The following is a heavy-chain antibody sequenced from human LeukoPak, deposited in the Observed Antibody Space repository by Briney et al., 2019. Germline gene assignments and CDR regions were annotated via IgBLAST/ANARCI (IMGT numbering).Heavy chain of an antibody. J-gene: IGHJ4*02. V-gene: IGHV1-2*02. CDR1: GYTFTGYY. D-gene: IGHD2-2*02. Sequence: ASVKVSCKASGYTFTGYYMHWVRQAPGQGLEWMGWINPNSGGTNYAQKLQGRVTMTTDTSTSTAYMELRSLRSDDTAVYYCARARELGYCSSTSCYNIDYWGQGTLVTVSS. CDR3: ARARELGYCSSTSCYNIDY. CDR2: INPNSGGT.